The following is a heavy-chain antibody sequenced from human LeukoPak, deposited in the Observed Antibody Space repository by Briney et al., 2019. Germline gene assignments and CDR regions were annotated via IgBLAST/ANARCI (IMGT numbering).Heavy chain of an antibody. J-gene: IGHJ4*02. CDR1: GFPFSSYA. V-gene: IGHV3-23*01. Sequence: GGSLRLSCSASGFPFSSYAMHWVRQAPGKGLEYVSAISDSGGSTYYADSVKGRFTISRDNSKNTMYLQMNSLTAEDTAVYYCAKRDASGWYYFDYWGQGTLVTVSS. CDR2: ISDSGGST. CDR3: AKRDASGWYYFDY. D-gene: IGHD6-19*01.